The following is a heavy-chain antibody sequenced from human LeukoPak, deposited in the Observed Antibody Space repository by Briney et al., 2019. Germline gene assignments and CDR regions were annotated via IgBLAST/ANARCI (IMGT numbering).Heavy chain of an antibody. CDR3: ARGSGWFFDT. CDR2: IGYDGKYK. J-gene: IGHJ4*02. CDR1: GFTFSNYA. Sequence: PGGSLSLSCAASGFTFSNYAMHWVRQAPGKGLEWVAVIGYDGKYKHYADSVKGRFSISRDRSKTTVDLEMSSLRTDDTAVYYCARGSGWFFDTWGQGTLVTVSS. D-gene: IGHD6-19*01. V-gene: IGHV3-30*04.